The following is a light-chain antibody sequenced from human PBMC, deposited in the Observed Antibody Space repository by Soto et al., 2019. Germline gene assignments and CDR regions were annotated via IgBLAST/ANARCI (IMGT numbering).Light chain of an antibody. J-gene: IGKJ5*01. Sequence: DIQLTQSPSFLSASVGDRVTITCRASQGISSSLAWYQQEPGKAPKLLIYAASTLQSGVPSRFSGSGSGTEFTLTISSLQPEDFATYYCQQLNSYLITFGQGTRLEIK. V-gene: IGKV1-9*01. CDR3: QQLNSYLIT. CDR1: QGISSS. CDR2: AAS.